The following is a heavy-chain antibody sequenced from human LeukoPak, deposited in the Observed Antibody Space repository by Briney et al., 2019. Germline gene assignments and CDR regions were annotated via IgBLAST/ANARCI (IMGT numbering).Heavy chain of an antibody. D-gene: IGHD3/OR15-3a*01. J-gene: IGHJ5*02. V-gene: IGHV1-18*01. CDR1: GYTFTSYG. CDR2: ISAYNGNT. CDR3: ARDILIFGVVISYNWFDP. Sequence: ASVKVSCKASGYTFTSYGISWVRQAPGQGLEWMGWISAYNGNTTYAQKLQGRVTMTTDTSTSTAYMELRSLRSDDTAVYYCARDILIFGVVISYNWFDPWGQGTLVTVSS.